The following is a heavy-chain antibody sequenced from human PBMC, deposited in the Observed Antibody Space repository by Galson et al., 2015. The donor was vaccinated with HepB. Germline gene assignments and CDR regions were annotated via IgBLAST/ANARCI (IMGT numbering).Heavy chain of an antibody. CDR3: AKDEGYYGSGSYSD. V-gene: IGHV3-23*01. CDR2: ISGSGGST. CDR1: GFTFSSYA. J-gene: IGHJ4*02. D-gene: IGHD3-10*01. Sequence: SLRLSCGASGFTFSSYAMSWVRQAPGKGLEWVSAISGSGGSTYYADSVKGRFTISRDNSKNTLYLQMNSLRAEDTAVYYCAKDEGYYGSGSYSDWGQGTLVTVSS.